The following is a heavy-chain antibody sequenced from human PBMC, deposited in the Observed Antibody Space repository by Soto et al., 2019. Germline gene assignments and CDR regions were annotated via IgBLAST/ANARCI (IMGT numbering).Heavy chain of an antibody. J-gene: IGHJ4*02. Sequence: PSETLSLTCTVSGGSISSYYWSWIRQPPGKGLEWIGYIYYSGSTNYNPSLKSRVTISVDTSKNQFSLKLSSVTAADTAVYYCASDRLGRYYFDYRGQGTLVTVSS. CDR2: IYYSGST. CDR3: ASDRLGRYYFDY. V-gene: IGHV4-59*01. CDR1: GGSISSYY. D-gene: IGHD3-22*01.